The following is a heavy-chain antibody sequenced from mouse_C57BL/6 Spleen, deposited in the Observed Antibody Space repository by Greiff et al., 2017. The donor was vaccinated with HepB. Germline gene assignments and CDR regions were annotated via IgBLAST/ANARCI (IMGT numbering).Heavy chain of an antibody. CDR1: GFTFSDYG. D-gene: IGHD1-1*01. V-gene: IGHV5-17*01. CDR3: ARAHYYGSTFAY. CDR2: ISSGSSTI. Sequence: EVNLVESGGGLVKPGGSLKLSCAASGFTFSDYGMHWVRQAPEKGLEWVAYISSGSSTIDSADTVKGRFTISRDNAKNTLFLQMTSLRSEDTAMYYCARAHYYGSTFAYWGQGTLVTVSA. J-gene: IGHJ3*01.